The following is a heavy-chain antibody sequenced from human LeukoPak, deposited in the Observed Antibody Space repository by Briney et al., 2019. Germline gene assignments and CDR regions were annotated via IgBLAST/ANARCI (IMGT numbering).Heavy chain of an antibody. V-gene: IGHV3-23*01. CDR2: ISGSGGST. J-gene: IGHJ4*02. CDR1: GFTFSSYA. D-gene: IGHD3-16*02. Sequence: GGSLRLSCAASGFTFSSYAMSWVRQAPGKGLEWVSAISGSGGSTYFADSVKGPFTISRDNSKNTLYLQMISLRAEDTAVYYCAKSDDYVWGSYRPFDYWGQGTLVTVSS. CDR3: AKSDDYVWGSYRPFDY.